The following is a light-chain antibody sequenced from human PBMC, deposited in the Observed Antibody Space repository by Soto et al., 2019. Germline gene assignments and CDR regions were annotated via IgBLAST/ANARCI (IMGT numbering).Light chain of an antibody. V-gene: IGKV3-20*01. CDR2: AAS. CDR3: QQYTGPPTT. J-gene: IGKJ5*01. CDR1: QSVSNNY. Sequence: EIVLTQSPGTLSLSPGERATLSCGSSQSVSNNYLAWYQQKPGQAPRLLIYAASSRATGIPDRFSGGGSGTDFTLTITRLEPEDSAVYFCQQYTGPPTTFGQGTRLEIK.